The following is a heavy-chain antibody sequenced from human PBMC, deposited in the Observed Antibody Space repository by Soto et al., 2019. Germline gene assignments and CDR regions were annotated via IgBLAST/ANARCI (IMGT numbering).Heavy chain of an antibody. CDR2: ISGSGGST. Sequence: GGSLRLSCAASGFTFSSYAMSWVRQAPGKGLEWVSAISGSGGSTYYADSVKGRFTISRDNSKNTLYLQMNSLRAEDTAVYYCANPPALGVYKKDWGQGTLVTVSS. CDR1: GFTFSSYA. D-gene: IGHD1-1*01. J-gene: IGHJ4*02. V-gene: IGHV3-23*01. CDR3: ANPPALGVYKKD.